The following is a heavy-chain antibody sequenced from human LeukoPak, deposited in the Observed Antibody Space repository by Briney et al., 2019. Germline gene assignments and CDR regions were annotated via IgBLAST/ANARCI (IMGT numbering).Heavy chain of an antibody. J-gene: IGHJ4*02. Sequence: GGSLRLSCAASGFTFSSHSMNWVRQAPGKGLEWVSYISSSSSTIYYADSVKGRFTISRDNAKNSLYLQMNSLRGEDTAVYYCARVAYWYYGSGRDRGFDYWGQGTLVTVSS. CDR2: ISSSSSTI. CDR1: GFTFSSHS. V-gene: IGHV3-48*01. D-gene: IGHD3-10*01. CDR3: ARVAYWYYGSGRDRGFDY.